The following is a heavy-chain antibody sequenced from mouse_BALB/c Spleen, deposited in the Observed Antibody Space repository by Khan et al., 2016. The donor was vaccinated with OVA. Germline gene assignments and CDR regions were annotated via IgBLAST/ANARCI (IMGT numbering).Heavy chain of an antibody. CDR1: GFNIKDTY. Sequence: VQLQQSGAELVKPGASVKLSCTASGFNIKDTYMHWVKQRPEQGLEWIGRIDPANGNTKYDPKFQGKATITADTSSNTAYLQLSSLTSEEPAVLYCARGDCGYGDAIDYWGQGTSVTVSS. J-gene: IGHJ4*01. CDR2: IDPANGNT. V-gene: IGHV14-3*02. D-gene: IGHD1-2*01. CDR3: ARGDCGYGDAIDY.